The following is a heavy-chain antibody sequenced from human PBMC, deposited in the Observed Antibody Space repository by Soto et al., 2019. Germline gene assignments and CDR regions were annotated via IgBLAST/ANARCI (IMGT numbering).Heavy chain of an antibody. J-gene: IGHJ5*02. CDR2: IYYSGST. Sequence: SETLSLTCTVSGGSISSYYWSWIRQPPGKGLEWIGYIYYSGSTNYNPSLKSRVTISVDTSKNQFSLKLSSVTAADTAVYYCARAGQSHRWFDPWGQGTLVTVSS. CDR3: ARAGQSHRWFDP. V-gene: IGHV4-59*01. CDR1: GGSISSYY.